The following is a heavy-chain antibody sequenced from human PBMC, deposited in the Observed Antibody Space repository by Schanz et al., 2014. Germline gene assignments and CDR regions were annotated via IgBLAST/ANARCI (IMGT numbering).Heavy chain of an antibody. CDR3: AKQHIVRGVIYLNWFDS. CDR1: GFTFSSYG. J-gene: IGHJ5*01. CDR2: IWYDGSNK. V-gene: IGHV3-30*02. Sequence: VQLVESGGGLVKPGGSLRLSCAASGFTFSSYGMHWVRQAPGKGLEWVAVIWYDGSNKYYTDSVKGRFTISRDNSKNTVQLQMNSLRAEDTAVYYCAKQHIVRGVIYLNWFDSWGQGTLVTVSS. D-gene: IGHD3-10*01.